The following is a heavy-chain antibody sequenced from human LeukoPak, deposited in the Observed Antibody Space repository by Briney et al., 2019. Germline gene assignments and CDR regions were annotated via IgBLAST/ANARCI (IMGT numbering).Heavy chain of an antibody. J-gene: IGHJ4*02. Sequence: GGSLRLSCAASGFNFDDYAMQWVRQAPRKGLEWVSLIGGAGGSTYYADSVKGRFTISRDNSKNSLYLQMNSLKTEETDLYYCAKAMSHYLDTRIDYWGQGTLVTVSS. CDR2: IGGAGGST. D-gene: IGHD2-2*02. V-gene: IGHV3-43*02. CDR3: AKAMSHYLDTRIDY. CDR1: GFNFDDYA.